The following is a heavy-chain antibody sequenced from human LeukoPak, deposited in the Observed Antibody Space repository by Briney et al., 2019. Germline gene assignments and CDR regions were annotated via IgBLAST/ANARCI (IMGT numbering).Heavy chain of an antibody. CDR2: INPVGGGT. D-gene: IGHD2-2*03. V-gene: IGHV1-46*01. J-gene: IGHJ3*02. CDR3: ARVRRGYCSSTSCSDAFDI. Sequence: ASVKVSCKASGYTFTDHYMHWVRQAPGQGLEWMGIINPVGGGTTYAQHFQGRVTMTRDTSTSTVYMELRSLRSEDTAVYYCARVRRGYCSSTSCSDAFDIWGQGTMVTVSS. CDR1: GYTFTDHY.